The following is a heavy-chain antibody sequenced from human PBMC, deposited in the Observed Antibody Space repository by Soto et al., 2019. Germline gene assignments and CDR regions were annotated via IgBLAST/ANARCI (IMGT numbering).Heavy chain of an antibody. D-gene: IGHD3-22*01. CDR3: AREGASGSHIGY. Sequence: VQLVQSGAEVKNPGSSVKVSCKASGCTFSSYAISWVRQAPGQGLEWMGGIIPIFGTANYAQKFQGRVTITADESTSTAYMELSSLRAEDTAVYYCAREGASGSHIGYWGQGNLVTVSS. V-gene: IGHV1-69*01. CDR2: IIPIFGTA. J-gene: IGHJ4*02. CDR1: GCTFSSYA.